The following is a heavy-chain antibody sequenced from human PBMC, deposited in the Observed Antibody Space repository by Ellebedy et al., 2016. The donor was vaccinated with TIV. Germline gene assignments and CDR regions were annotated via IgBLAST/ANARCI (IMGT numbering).Heavy chain of an antibody. Sequence: GESLKISCAASGFTFNSYAMSWVRQAPGKGLEWVSAISGSGGNTYYADSVKGRFTISRDNSKNTLYLQMNSLRAEDTALYYCAKAPYSLGWYSGADYWGQGTLVTVSS. V-gene: IGHV3-23*01. J-gene: IGHJ4*02. CDR3: AKAPYSLGWYSGADY. CDR2: ISGSGGNT. D-gene: IGHD6-13*01. CDR1: GFTFNSYA.